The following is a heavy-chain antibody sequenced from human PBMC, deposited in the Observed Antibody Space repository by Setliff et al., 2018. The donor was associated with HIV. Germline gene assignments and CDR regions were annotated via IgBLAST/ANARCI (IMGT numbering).Heavy chain of an antibody. Sequence: PGESLKISCKGSGYSFTSYRIGWVRQMPGKGLEWMGIIYPGDSDTRYSPSFQGQVTISADQSVSTAYLQWSSLKASDNAMYYCARHLGLPDATDYMDVWGKGTTVTVSS. CDR2: IYPGDSDT. D-gene: IGHD2-2*01. CDR3: ARHLGLPDATDYMDV. J-gene: IGHJ6*03. V-gene: IGHV5-51*01. CDR1: GYSFTSYR.